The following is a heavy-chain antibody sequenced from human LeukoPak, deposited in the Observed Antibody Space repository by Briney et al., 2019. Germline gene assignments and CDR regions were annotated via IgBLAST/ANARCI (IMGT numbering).Heavy chain of an antibody. D-gene: IGHD3-22*01. J-gene: IGHJ4*02. Sequence: PGGSLRLSCAASGFTFSSYAMSWVRQTPGKGLEWVSAISGGGGSTDYADSVKGRFTISRDNSKDTLYLQMNDLRVEDTAVYYCAKDLPDYYESSDYYTTYFDYWGQGTLVTVSS. V-gene: IGHV3-23*01. CDR3: AKDLPDYYESSDYYTTYFDY. CDR1: GFTFSSYA. CDR2: ISGGGGST.